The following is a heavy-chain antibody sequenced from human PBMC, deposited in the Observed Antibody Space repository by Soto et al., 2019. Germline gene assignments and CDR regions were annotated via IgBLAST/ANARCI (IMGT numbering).Heavy chain of an antibody. Sequence: EVKLLESGGGLVQPGGSLRLSCGVSGFTVTSNGVSWVRQAPGKGLEWVSAISPNGQGIWYADSVKGRFTISRDISRNTVFLQINSLRPDDTAIYYCAKGGPFTGGFDPWGQGTLVTVSA. J-gene: IGHJ5*02. D-gene: IGHD3-16*01. CDR1: GFTVTSNG. CDR2: ISPNGQGI. CDR3: AKGGPFTGGFDP. V-gene: IGHV3-23*01.